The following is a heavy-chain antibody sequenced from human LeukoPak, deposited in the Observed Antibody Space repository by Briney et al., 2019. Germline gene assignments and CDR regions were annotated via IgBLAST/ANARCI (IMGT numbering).Heavy chain of an antibody. J-gene: IGHJ6*03. V-gene: IGHV4-59*01. Sequence: SETLSLTCTVSGGSISSYYWSWIRQTPGKGLEWIGYIYDSGSTTYSPSLESRLTISVDTSKNQFSLKLSSMTAADTAVYYCARLVYYGSGRSYYMDIWGKGTTVTISS. CDR2: IYDSGST. CDR1: GGSISSYY. CDR3: ARLVYYGSGRSYYMDI. D-gene: IGHD3-10*01.